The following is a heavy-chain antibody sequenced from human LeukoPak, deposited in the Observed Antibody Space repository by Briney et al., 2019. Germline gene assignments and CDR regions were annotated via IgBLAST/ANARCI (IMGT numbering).Heavy chain of an antibody. CDR3: AREGGFYGSGTTHFDY. J-gene: IGHJ4*02. Sequence: PSETLSLTCAVSGGSLSRGSYSWSWIRQPPGKGLEWIGYIFHNGNTHYNPSLKSRVTLSIDKSKNQFSLKLRSVTAADTALYFCAREGGFYGSGTTHFDYWGQGTQVIVSS. D-gene: IGHD3-10*01. CDR2: IFHNGNT. V-gene: IGHV4-30-2*01. CDR1: GGSLSRGSYS.